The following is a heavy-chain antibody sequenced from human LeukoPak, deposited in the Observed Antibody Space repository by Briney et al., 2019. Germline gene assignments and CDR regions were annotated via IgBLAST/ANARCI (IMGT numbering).Heavy chain of an antibody. V-gene: IGHV3-7*03. CDR1: GFTVSSNY. J-gene: IGHJ4*02. Sequence: GGSLRLSCAASGFTVSSNYMSWVRQAPGKGLEWVANIKQDGSEKYYVDSVKGRFTISRDNAKNSLYLQMNSLRAEDTAVYYCARANHYYDSSGYYGDYFDYWGQGTLVTVSS. CDR2: IKQDGSEK. CDR3: ARANHYYDSSGYYGDYFDY. D-gene: IGHD3-22*01.